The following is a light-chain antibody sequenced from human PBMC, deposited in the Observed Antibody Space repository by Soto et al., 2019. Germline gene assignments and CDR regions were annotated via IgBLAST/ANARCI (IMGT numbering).Light chain of an antibody. CDR1: SSDVGGYNY. V-gene: IGLV2-14*01. Sequence: QSVLTQPASVSGSPGQSITISCTGTSSDVGGYNYVSWYQQHPGKAPKLMIYDASNRPSGVSNRFSGSKSGNTASLTISGLQAEDEADYYCSSYTSSSTSFGTGTKVTVL. J-gene: IGLJ1*01. CDR3: SSYTSSSTS. CDR2: DAS.